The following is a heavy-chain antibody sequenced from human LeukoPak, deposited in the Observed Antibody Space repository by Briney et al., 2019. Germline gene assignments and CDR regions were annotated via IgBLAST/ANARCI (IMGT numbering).Heavy chain of an antibody. D-gene: IGHD3-3*01. CDR1: GFTFSSYW. V-gene: IGHV3-7*01. J-gene: IGHJ6*03. CDR2: IKQDGSEK. Sequence: GGSLRLSCAASGFTFSSYWMSWVRQALGKGLEWVANIKQDGSEKYYVDSVKGRFTISRDNAKNSLYLQMNSLRAEDTAVYYCARERTTIFGVVIHYYYYYYMDVWGKGTTVTVSS. CDR3: ARERTTIFGVVIHYYYYYYMDV.